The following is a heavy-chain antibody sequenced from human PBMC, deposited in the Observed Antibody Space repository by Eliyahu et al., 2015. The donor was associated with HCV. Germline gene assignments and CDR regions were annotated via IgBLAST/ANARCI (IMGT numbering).Heavy chain of an antibody. Sequence: EVRLVESGGGVVKPGGSLRLSCAVSGFTLXDXWXSWVRQAPGKGLGWVGRIKSKSDDETTDFPTPMKDRFSISRDTSKDTLYLEMTNLRIEDTAVYYCATCVRYSDWLSPYDAFDIWGQGTMV. CDR1: GFTLXDXW. CDR3: ATCVRYSDWLSPYDAFDI. D-gene: IGHD3-9*01. CDR2: IKSKSDDETT. V-gene: IGHV3-15*01. J-gene: IGHJ3*02.